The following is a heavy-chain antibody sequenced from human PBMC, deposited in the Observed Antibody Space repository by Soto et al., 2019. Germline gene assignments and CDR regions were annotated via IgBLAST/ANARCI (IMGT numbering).Heavy chain of an antibody. J-gene: IGHJ4*02. CDR3: AGGYYDFWSGYYKFFDY. V-gene: IGHV4-61*01. CDR2: VYYSGTT. Sequence: SETLSLTCSVSGGSVSNKTYYWSWIRQPPGKRLEWIGYVYYSGTTNYNPPLKSRVTISVDLSKNQFSLRLSSVTAADTAVYYCAGGYYDFWSGYYKFFDYWGQGTLVTVSS. CDR1: GGSVSNKTYY. D-gene: IGHD3-3*01.